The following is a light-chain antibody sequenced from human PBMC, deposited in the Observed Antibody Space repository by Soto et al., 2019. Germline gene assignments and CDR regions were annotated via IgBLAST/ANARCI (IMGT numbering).Light chain of an antibody. V-gene: IGLV1-51*01. J-gene: IGLJ2*01. Sequence: QSVLTQPPSVSAAPGQRVTISCSGSSSNIGNNFVSWYQQLPGTAPKLLIYANDMRPSGIPDRFSGSKSGTSATLGITGLQTGDEADYYCGTWDSRLSAVVFGGGTKLTVL. CDR2: AND. CDR3: GTWDSRLSAVV. CDR1: SSNIGNNF.